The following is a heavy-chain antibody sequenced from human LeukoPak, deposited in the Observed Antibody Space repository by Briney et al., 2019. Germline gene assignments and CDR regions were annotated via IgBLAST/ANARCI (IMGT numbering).Heavy chain of an antibody. V-gene: IGHV4-4*07. CDR2: IYTSGST. CDR1: GSSISRYY. D-gene: IGHD3-10*01. Sequence: SETLSLTCTGPGSSISRYYWSWIRQPAGKGLEWIVRIYTSGSTNFNPSLKSRVTMSGDTSKNQFSLKLSSVTAADTAVYYCARGAGITMVRGVIITIDYWGQGTLVTVSS. CDR3: ARGAGITMVRGVIITIDY. J-gene: IGHJ4*02.